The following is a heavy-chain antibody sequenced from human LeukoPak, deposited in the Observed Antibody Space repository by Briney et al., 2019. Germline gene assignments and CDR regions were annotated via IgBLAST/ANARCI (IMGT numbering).Heavy chain of an antibody. Sequence: PGGSLRLSCAASGFTFSTYNMNWVRQAPGKGLEWVSYISSSSRTIYYADSVKGRFTISRDNAKNSLYLQMNSLRAEDTAVYYCARDRGVWSSGWYDGYYFDYWGQGTLVTVSP. D-gene: IGHD6-19*01. CDR2: ISSSSRTI. CDR3: ARDRGVWSSGWYDGYYFDY. V-gene: IGHV3-48*01. CDR1: GFTFSTYN. J-gene: IGHJ4*02.